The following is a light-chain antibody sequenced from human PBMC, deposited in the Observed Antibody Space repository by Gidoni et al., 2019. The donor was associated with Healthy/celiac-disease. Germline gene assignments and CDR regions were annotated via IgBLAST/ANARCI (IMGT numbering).Light chain of an antibody. CDR1: QSISSY. Sequence: DINLTQSPSSLSASVGDRVTITCRASQSISSYLNWYQQKPGKAPKLLIYAASSLQSGVPSRFSGSGSGTDFTLTISSLQPEDFATYYCQQSYSTPHTFXXXTKLEIK. CDR3: QQSYSTPHT. V-gene: IGKV1-39*01. CDR2: AAS. J-gene: IGKJ2*01.